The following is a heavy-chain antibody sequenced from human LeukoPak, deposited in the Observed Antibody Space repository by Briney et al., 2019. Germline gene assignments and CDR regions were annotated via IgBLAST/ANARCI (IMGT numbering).Heavy chain of an antibody. V-gene: IGHV4-34*01. CDR2: INHSGST. Sequence: SETLSLTCAVYGGSFSGYYWSWIRQPPGKGLEWIGEINHSGSTNYNPSLKSRVTISVDTSKNQFSLKLSSVTAADTAVYYCARACSGSCPYYFDYWGQGTLVTVSS. J-gene: IGHJ4*02. CDR3: ARACSGSCPYYFDY. CDR1: GGSFSGYY. D-gene: IGHD1-26*01.